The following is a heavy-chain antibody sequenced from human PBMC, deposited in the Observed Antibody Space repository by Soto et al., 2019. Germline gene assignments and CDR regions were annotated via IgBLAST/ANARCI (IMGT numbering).Heavy chain of an antibody. Sequence: HPGGSLRLSCAASGFTFSSYAMSWVRQAPGKGLEWVSAISGSGVSTYYADSVKGRFTISRDNSKNTLYLQMNSLRAEDTAVYYCAKSPGMYYYDSSGYYHYDYWGQGTLVTV. V-gene: IGHV3-23*01. CDR1: GFTFSSYA. J-gene: IGHJ4*02. D-gene: IGHD3-22*01. CDR3: AKSPGMYYYDSSGYYHYDY. CDR2: ISGSGVST.